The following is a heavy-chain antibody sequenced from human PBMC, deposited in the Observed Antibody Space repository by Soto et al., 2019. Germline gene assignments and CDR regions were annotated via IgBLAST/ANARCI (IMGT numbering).Heavy chain of an antibody. D-gene: IGHD3-3*01. Sequence: ASVKVSCKASGYTFTSYDINWVRQATGQGLEWMGWMNPNSGNTGYAQKFQGRVTMTRNTSISTAYMELSSLRSEDTAVYYCARGLTLWSGYWVSDYYYYGMDVWGQGTTVTVSS. CDR1: GYTFTSYD. J-gene: IGHJ6*02. V-gene: IGHV1-8*01. CDR2: MNPNSGNT. CDR3: ARGLTLWSGYWVSDYYYYGMDV.